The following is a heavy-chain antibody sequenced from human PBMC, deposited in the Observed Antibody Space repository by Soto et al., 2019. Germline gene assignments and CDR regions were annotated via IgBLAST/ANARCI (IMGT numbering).Heavy chain of an antibody. D-gene: IGHD6-13*01. CDR1: GYTFTSYY. J-gene: IGHJ3*02. V-gene: IGHV1-46*01. Sequence: ASVQVSCKASGYTFTSYYMHWVRQAPVQGLEWMGIINPSGGSTSYAQKFQGRVTMTRDTSTSTVYMELSSLRSEDTAVYYCASGRLGIAAAGDDAFDIWGQGTMVTVSS. CDR3: ASGRLGIAAAGDDAFDI. CDR2: INPSGGST.